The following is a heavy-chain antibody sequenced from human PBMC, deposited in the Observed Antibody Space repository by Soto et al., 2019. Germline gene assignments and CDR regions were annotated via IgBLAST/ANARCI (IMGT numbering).Heavy chain of an antibody. J-gene: IGHJ6*02. CDR2: IYYSVST. Sequence: WTWIRQPPGRGLEWIGNIYYSVSTNYNPSLKNRVTMSVDTSKNQFSLMLTSVTAADMAVYYCARPSGSYSYYYGMDVWGQGTTVTVSS. D-gene: IGHD1-26*01. V-gene: IGHV4-61*07. CDR3: ARPSGSYSYYYGMDV.